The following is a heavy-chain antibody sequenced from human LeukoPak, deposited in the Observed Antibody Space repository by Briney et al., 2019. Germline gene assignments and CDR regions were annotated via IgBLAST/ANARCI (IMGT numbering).Heavy chain of an antibody. D-gene: IGHD6-19*01. V-gene: IGHV3-74*01. Sequence: PGGSLRLSCAASGFPFSSYWMHWVRQATGKGLVWVLRINRDGTSTNYADSVKGRLTIARDNAKNTLYLQMNSLRAEDTAVYYCTRGQEDQAGDFDNWGQGTLVTVSS. CDR3: TRGQEDQAGDFDN. CDR2: INRDGTST. CDR1: GFPFSSYW. J-gene: IGHJ4*02.